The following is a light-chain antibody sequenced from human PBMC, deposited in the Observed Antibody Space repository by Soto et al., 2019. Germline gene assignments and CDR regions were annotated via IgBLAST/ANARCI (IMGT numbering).Light chain of an antibody. Sequence: QSVLTQPPSASGTPGQRVTISCSGSSSNIGSNTVSWYQQLPLSAPKLLIYSNNQRPSGVPDRFSGSKSATSASLAISGLQSEDEANYYCQCFDSSLSGWVFGGGTQLTVL. V-gene: IGLV1-44*01. CDR2: SNN. CDR1: SSNIGSNT. J-gene: IGLJ3*02. CDR3: QCFDSSLSGWV.